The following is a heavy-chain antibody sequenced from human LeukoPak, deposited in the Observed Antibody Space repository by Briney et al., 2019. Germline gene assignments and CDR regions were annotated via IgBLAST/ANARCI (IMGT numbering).Heavy chain of an antibody. V-gene: IGHV4-39*07. CDR3: ARVVKYYYDSSGSYYFDY. CDR2: MYYGVTS. D-gene: IGHD3-22*01. Sequence: SETLSLTCTVSGGSISSSSYFWGWIRQPPGKGLEWIGSMYYGVTSYYNPSLKSRVTISVDTSNNQFSLKVNSVTAADTAVYYCARVVKYYYDSSGSYYFDYWGQGTLVTVSS. CDR1: GGSISSSSYF. J-gene: IGHJ4*02.